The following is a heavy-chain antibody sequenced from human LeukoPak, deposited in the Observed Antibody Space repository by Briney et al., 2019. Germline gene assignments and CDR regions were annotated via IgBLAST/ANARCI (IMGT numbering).Heavy chain of an antibody. V-gene: IGHV3-48*03. CDR3: AKGSYYYDSSGYYFSAQVIDY. CDR1: GFTFSSYE. Sequence: GGSLRLSCAASGFTFSSYEMNWVRQAPGKGLEWVSYISSSGSTIYYADSVKGRFTISRDNAKNTLYLQMNSLRAEDTAVYYCAKGSYYYDSSGYYFSAQVIDYWGQGTLVTVSS. J-gene: IGHJ4*02. CDR2: ISSSGSTI. D-gene: IGHD3-22*01.